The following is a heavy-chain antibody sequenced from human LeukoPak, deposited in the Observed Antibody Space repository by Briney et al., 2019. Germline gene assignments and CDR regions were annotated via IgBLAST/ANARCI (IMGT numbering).Heavy chain of an antibody. D-gene: IGHD1-1*01. CDR3: ARAPGPVQLDLGNDAFDI. CDR1: GGSISSGSYY. J-gene: IGHJ3*02. V-gene: IGHV4-61*02. CDR2: IYTSGST. Sequence: PSETLSLTCTVSGGSISSGSYYWSWIRQPAGKGLEWIGRIYTSGSTNYNPSLKSRVTVSVDTSENQFSLKLSSVTAADTAVYYCARAPGPVQLDLGNDAFDIWGQGTMVTVSS.